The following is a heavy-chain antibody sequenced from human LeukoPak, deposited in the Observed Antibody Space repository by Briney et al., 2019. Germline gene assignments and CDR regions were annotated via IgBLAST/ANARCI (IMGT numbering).Heavy chain of an antibody. CDR1: GGSISSGGYY. V-gene: IGHV4-31*03. CDR3: ARDSSGYGNVDS. Sequence: PSETLSLTCTVSGGSISSGGYYWSWIRQHPGKGLEWIGYIFHSGSTYYNPSLKSRVTISVDTSENQFSLKLSSVTAADTAVYYCARDSSGYGNVDSWGQGTLVTVSS. D-gene: IGHD3-22*01. CDR2: IFHSGST. J-gene: IGHJ4*02.